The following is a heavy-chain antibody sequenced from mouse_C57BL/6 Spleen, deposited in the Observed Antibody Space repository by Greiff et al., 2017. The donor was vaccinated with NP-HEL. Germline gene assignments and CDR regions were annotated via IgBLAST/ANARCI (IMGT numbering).Heavy chain of an antibody. D-gene: IGHD1-1*01. Sequence: VQLQQSGAELVRPGASVTLSCKASGYTFTDYEMHWVKQTPVHGLEWIGAIDPETGGTAYNQKFKGKAILTADKSSSTAYMELRSLTSEDSAVYAVSLSATVVATGAMDYWGQGTSVTVSS. CDR2: IDPETGGT. V-gene: IGHV1-15*01. CDR3: SLSATVVATGAMDY. J-gene: IGHJ4*01. CDR1: GYTFTDYE.